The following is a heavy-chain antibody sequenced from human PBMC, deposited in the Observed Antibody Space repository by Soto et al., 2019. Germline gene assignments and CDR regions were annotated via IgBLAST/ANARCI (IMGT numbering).Heavy chain of an antibody. J-gene: IGHJ6*02. CDR3: AKDTARGLNYYYGMDV. Sequence: QVQLVESGGGVVQPGRSLRLSCAASGFTFSSYGMHRVRQAPGKGLEWVAVISYDGSNKYYADSVKGRFTISRDNSKNMLYLQVNSLRAEDTAVYYCAKDTARGLNYYYGMDVWGQGTTVTVSS. CDR2: ISYDGSNK. D-gene: IGHD5-18*01. V-gene: IGHV3-30*18. CDR1: GFTFSSYG.